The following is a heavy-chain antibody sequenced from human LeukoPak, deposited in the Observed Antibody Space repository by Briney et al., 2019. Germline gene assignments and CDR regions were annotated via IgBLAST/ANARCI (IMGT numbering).Heavy chain of an antibody. CDR3: ARAITDIVATISDY. CDR2: ISAYNGNT. J-gene: IGHJ4*02. D-gene: IGHD5-12*01. Sequence: ASVKVSCKASGYTFTSYGLSWVRQAPGQGLEWMGWISAYNGNTNYAQKLQGRVTMTTDTSTSTAYMELRSLRSDDTAVYYCARAITDIVATISDYWGQGTLVTVSS. V-gene: IGHV1-18*01. CDR1: GYTFTSYG.